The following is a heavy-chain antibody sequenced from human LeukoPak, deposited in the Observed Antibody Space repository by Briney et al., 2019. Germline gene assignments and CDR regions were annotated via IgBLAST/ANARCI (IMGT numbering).Heavy chain of an antibody. CDR1: GYTFTSYG. CDR2: ISAYNGNT. D-gene: IGHD6-13*01. J-gene: IGHJ4*02. CDR3: ARDLGRHIAAAGTGY. Sequence: ASVKVSCKASGYTFTSYGISWVRQAPGQGLEWMGWISAYNGNTNYAQKLQGRVTMTTDTSTSTAYMELRSLRSDDTAVYYCARDLGRHIAAAGTGYWGQGTLVTVSS. V-gene: IGHV1-18*01.